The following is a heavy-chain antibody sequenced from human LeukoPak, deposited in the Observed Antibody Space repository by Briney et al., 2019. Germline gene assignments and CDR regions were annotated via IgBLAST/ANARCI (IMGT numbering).Heavy chain of an antibody. D-gene: IGHD6-6*01. J-gene: IGHJ6*02. CDR2: IYYSGST. V-gene: IGHV4-31*03. CDR3: ARDFWVYSSSPIDYYGMDV. Sequence: PSETLSLTCTVSGGSISSGGYYWSWIRQHPGKGLEWIGYIYYSGSTYYNPSLKSRVTISVDTSKNQFSLKLSSVTAADTAVYYCARDFWVYSSSPIDYYGMDVWSQGTTVTVSS. CDR1: GGSISSGGYY.